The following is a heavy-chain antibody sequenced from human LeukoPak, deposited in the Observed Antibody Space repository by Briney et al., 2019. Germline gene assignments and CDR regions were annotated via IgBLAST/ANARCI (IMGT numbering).Heavy chain of an antibody. CDR2: ISSSSSYT. CDR1: GFTFSGSA. D-gene: IGHD5-18*01. CDR3: ARVLRYSYGYVDY. J-gene: IGHJ4*02. V-gene: IGHV3-21*05. Sequence: GGSLRLSCAASGFTFSGSAMHWVRQAPGKGLEWVSYISSSSSYTNYADSVKGRFTISRDNAKNSLYLQMNSLRAEDTAVYYCARVLRYSYGYVDYWGQGTLVTVSS.